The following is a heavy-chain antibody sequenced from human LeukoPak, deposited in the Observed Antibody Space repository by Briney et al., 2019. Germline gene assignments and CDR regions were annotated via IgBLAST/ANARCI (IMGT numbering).Heavy chain of an antibody. CDR3: ARTSLRYFGSGTYSLDVFDI. J-gene: IGHJ3*02. Sequence: GGSLRLSCAASGFTFSTYALHWIRQAPGKGLEWVAAITSDGSKKYYADSVKGRFTISRDNSKNALYVQMNSLRADDTAVYFCARTSLRYFGSGTYSLDVFDIWGQGTMVTVSS. V-gene: IGHV3-30-3*01. CDR1: GFTFSTYA. D-gene: IGHD3-10*01. CDR2: ITSDGSKK.